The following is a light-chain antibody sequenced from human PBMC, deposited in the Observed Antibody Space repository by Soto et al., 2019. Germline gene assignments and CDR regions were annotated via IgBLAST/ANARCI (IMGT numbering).Light chain of an antibody. V-gene: IGKV3-20*01. Sequence: EIVMTQSPATVSLSPGERATLSCRASQSVSSSYLAWYQQKPGQAPRLLIYGASSRATGIPDRFSGSGSGTDFTLTISRLEPEDFAVYYCQQYGSSPRTFGQGTRLEI. J-gene: IGKJ5*01. CDR1: QSVSSSY. CDR2: GAS. CDR3: QQYGSSPRT.